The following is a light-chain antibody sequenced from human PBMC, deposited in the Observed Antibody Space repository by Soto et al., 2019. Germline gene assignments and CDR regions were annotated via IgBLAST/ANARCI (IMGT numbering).Light chain of an antibody. V-gene: IGKV1-39*01. Sequence: IQMTQSPSSLSASVGDRVTITCRASQRITTYLNWYQQKPGKAPKLLISTAATLQGGVPSRFSGRGSVTDFTLTITTLQPEDFATHFCQQSYSTPYTFGQGTKLEIK. CDR2: TAA. CDR3: QQSYSTPYT. J-gene: IGKJ2*01. CDR1: QRITTY.